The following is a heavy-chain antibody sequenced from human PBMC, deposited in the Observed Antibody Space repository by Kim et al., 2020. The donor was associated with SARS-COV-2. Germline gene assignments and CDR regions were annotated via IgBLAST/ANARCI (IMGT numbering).Heavy chain of an antibody. CDR2: ITWNSGSI. D-gene: IGHD3-3*01. V-gene: IGHV3-9*01. CDR1: GFTFDDYA. CDR3: AKAMSSGMIFGVANYGMDV. J-gene: IGHJ6*02. Sequence: GGSLRLSCAASGFTFDDYAMHWVRQAPGKGLEWVSGITWNSGSIGYADSVKGRFTISRDNAKNSLYLQMNSLRAEDTALYYCAKAMSSGMIFGVANYGMDVWGQGTTVTVSS.